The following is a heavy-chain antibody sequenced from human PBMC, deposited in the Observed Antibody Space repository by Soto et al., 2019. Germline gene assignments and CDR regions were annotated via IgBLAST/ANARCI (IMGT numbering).Heavy chain of an antibody. V-gene: IGHV3-23*01. Sequence: EVQLLESGGGLVQPGGSLRLSCAASGFTFSSYAMSWVRQAPGKGLEWVSAISGSGGSTYYADSVKGLFTISRDNSNNTLYLQMNSLRAEDTAVYYCANPAAAGPYYFDYWGQGTLVTVSS. CDR2: ISGSGGST. D-gene: IGHD6-13*01. J-gene: IGHJ4*02. CDR3: ANPAAAGPYYFDY. CDR1: GFTFSSYA.